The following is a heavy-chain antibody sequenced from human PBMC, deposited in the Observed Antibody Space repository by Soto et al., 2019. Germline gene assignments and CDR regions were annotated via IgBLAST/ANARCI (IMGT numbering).Heavy chain of an antibody. CDR3: ARGGWSMDS. V-gene: IGHV4-39*01. CDR1: GGSISSSSYY. J-gene: IGHJ5*01. D-gene: IGHD2-15*01. Sequence: SETLSLTCTVSGGSISSSSYYWGWIHQPLGKGLEWIGSIYYSGSTYYNPSLKSRVTISVDTSKNQFSLKLSSVTAADTAVYYCARGGWSMDSWGHGTLVTVSS. CDR2: IYYSGST.